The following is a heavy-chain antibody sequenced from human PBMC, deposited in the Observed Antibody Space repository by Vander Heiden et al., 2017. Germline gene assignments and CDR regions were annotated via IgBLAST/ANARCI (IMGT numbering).Heavy chain of an antibody. V-gene: IGHV3-43*01. Sequence: EVLLAESGGVVVQPGGSLRLSCAASGFTFADYTMHVVGQGPGKGLEWVACVSWNGGRTSYLDSGKGRFTISRDNSRNSLYLQMNSLRIEDSGLYYCAKEGLGAYNDGRYIHYLDSWGQGTLVTVSS. J-gene: IGHJ4*02. CDR3: AKEGLGAYNDGRYIHYLDS. CDR2: VSWNGGRT. CDR1: GFTFADYT. D-gene: IGHD5-18*01.